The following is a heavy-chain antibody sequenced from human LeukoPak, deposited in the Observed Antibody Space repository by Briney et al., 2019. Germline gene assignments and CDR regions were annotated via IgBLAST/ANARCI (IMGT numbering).Heavy chain of an antibody. CDR3: ARGYYDILTGYFFYWYFDL. V-gene: IGHV4-4*07. Sequence: PSETLSLTCTVSGGSISDYYWSWIRQPAGKGLEWIGRIYTSGSSNYNPSLKSRVTMSVDTSKNQFSLKLSSVTAADTAVYYCARGYYDILTGYFFYWYFDLWGRGTQVTVSS. J-gene: IGHJ2*01. CDR2: IYTSGSS. CDR1: GGSISDYY. D-gene: IGHD3-9*01.